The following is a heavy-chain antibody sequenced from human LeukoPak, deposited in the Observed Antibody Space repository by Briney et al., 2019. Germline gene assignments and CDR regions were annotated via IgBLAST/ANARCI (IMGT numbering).Heavy chain of an antibody. CDR2: ISHDGSNK. D-gene: IGHD3-10*01. Sequence: GGSLRLSCAASGFTFSSYGMHWVRRAPGKGLERMTVISHDGSNKYYVDSVKGRFTISRDNSKSTLYLQMNSLRAEDTAVYYCAKEGYYGSGSFPDSWGQGTLVTVSS. V-gene: IGHV3-30*18. J-gene: IGHJ4*02. CDR1: GFTFSSYG. CDR3: AKEGYYGSGSFPDS.